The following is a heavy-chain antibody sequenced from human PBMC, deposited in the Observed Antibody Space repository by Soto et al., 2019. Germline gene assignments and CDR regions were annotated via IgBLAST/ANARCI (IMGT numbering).Heavy chain of an antibody. D-gene: IGHD3-22*01. V-gene: IGHV4-39*01. CDR1: GGSISSSSYY. J-gene: IGHJ4*02. Sequence: QLQLQESGPGLVKPSETLSLTCTVSGGSISSSSYYWGWIRQPPGKGLEWIGSIYYSGSTYYNPSLKSRVTISVDTSKNQFSLKLSSVTAADTAVYYCATNYYDSSGYFLSYYFDYWGQGTLVTVSS. CDR2: IYYSGST. CDR3: ATNYYDSSGYFLSYYFDY.